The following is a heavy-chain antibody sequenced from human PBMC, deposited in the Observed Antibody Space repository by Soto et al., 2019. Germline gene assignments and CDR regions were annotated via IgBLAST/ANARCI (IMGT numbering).Heavy chain of an antibody. V-gene: IGHV3-23*01. CDR3: AKVTGTTYLPPFDP. D-gene: IGHD1-1*01. CDR1: GFTFSSYA. CDR2: ISGSGGST. J-gene: IGHJ5*02. Sequence: GGSLRLSCAASGFTFSSYAMSWVRQAPGKGLEWVSAISGSGGSTYYAGSVKDWFTISRDNSKNTLYLQMNSLRAEDTAVYYCAKVTGTTYLPPFDPWGQGTLVTVSS.